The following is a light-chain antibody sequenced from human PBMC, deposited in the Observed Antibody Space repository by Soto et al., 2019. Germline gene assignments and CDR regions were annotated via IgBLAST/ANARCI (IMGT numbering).Light chain of an antibody. CDR3: QPYNIVPLT. V-gene: IGKV3-15*01. Sequence: QSPPTLAVPPSECATLSCMASQGIGDTLAWYQHKPGQTPRLRIYDTSTRATGVPTGFSGSRSGGEFTLTLNSLQSEDFAVYYCQPYNIVPLTFGGGTNV. CDR2: DTS. J-gene: IGKJ4*01. CDR1: QGIGDT.